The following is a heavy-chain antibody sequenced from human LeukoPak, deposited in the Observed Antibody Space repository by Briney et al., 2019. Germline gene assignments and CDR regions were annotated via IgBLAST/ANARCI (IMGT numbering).Heavy chain of an antibody. D-gene: IGHD6-13*01. CDR3: AKDAAGPEY. Sequence: PGGSLRLSCAASGLTFSSYSMTWGRQAPGKGRYWVAVISASGSGTYYTDSVSGRFTLSRDNSRNTLYLQMNSLRVEDTAIYYCAKDAAGPEYWGQGTLVTVSS. CDR1: GLTFSSYS. CDR2: ISASGSGT. V-gene: IGHV3-23*01. J-gene: IGHJ4*02.